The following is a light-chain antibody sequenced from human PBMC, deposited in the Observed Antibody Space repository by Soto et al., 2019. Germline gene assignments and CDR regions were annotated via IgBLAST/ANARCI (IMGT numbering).Light chain of an antibody. V-gene: IGKV1-12*01. CDR1: QDIGVR. CDR2: AAS. J-gene: IGKJ1*01. Sequence: DIQMTQSPSSLSASIGDRVTITCRASQDIGVRVAWFQQKPGKAPKYLIQAASSLQSGVPSRFGGSGSGTEFFLSINNLQPEDFATYFCLQVFSYPRTFGQGTKVDI. CDR3: LQVFSYPRT.